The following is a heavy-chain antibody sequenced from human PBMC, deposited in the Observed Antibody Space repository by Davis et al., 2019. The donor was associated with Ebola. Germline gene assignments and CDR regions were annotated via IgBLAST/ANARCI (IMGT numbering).Heavy chain of an antibody. CDR3: AIPSGRYYYYYGMDV. V-gene: IGHV4-34*01. D-gene: IGHD6-19*01. CDR1: AASFSGYY. J-gene: IGHJ6*02. Sequence: CVVYAASFSGYYWSWIRQLHGNGLEWIGEINHSGSTNYNPSLKSRVTISVDTSKNQFSLKLSSVTAADMAVYYCAIPSGRYYYYYGMDVWGQGTTVTVSS. CDR2: INHSGST.